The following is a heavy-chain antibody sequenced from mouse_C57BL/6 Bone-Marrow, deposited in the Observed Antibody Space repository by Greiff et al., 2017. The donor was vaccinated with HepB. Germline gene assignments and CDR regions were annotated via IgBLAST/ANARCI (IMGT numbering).Heavy chain of an antibody. V-gene: IGHV1-50*01. CDR3: ARRDYYGSSRGY. CDR1: GYTFTSYW. D-gene: IGHD1-1*01. CDR2: IDPSDSYT. J-gene: IGHJ2*01. Sequence: QVQLKQPGAELVKPGASVKLSCKASGYTFTSYWMQWVKQRPGQGLEWIGEIDPSDSYTNYNQKFKGKATLTVDTSSSTAYMQLSSLTSEDSAVYYCARRDYYGSSRGYWGQGTTLTVSS.